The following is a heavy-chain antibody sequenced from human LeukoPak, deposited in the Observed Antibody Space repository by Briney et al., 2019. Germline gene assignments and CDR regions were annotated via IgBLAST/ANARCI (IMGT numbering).Heavy chain of an antibody. J-gene: IGHJ4*02. V-gene: IGHV3-23*01. D-gene: IGHD2-21*01. Sequence: PGGSLRLSCAASGFTFSSSAMSWVRQAPGKGLEWVSAISNNGGYTYYADSVKGRFTISRDNSKSTLYLQMNSLRAEDTAVYHCAKKSGDHFHFDFWGQGTLVTVSS. CDR1: GFTFSSSA. CDR3: AKKSGDHFHFDF. CDR2: ISNNGGYT.